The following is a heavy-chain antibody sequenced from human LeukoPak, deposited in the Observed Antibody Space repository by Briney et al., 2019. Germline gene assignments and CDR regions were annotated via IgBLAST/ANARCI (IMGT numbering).Heavy chain of an antibody. CDR1: GFTFSTYW. J-gene: IGHJ4*02. D-gene: IGHD6-13*01. CDR2: IQQDGREK. V-gene: IGHV3-7*05. CDR3: AKYRGYRFDY. Sequence: PGGSLRLSCAASGFTFSTYWMSWVRQAPGKGLEWVANIQQDGREKYYMDSVKGRFTISRDNAKNSLYPQMNSLRAEDTAVYYCAKYRGYRFDYWGQGTLVTVSS.